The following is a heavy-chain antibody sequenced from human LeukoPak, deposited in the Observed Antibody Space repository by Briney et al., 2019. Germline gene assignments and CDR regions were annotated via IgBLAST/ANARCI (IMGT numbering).Heavy chain of an antibody. D-gene: IGHD3-22*01. CDR2: IYPGDSGT. J-gene: IGHJ4*02. V-gene: IGHV5-51*01. Sequence: GESLKISCKGSGYSFTSYWIGWVRQMPGKGLEWMGIIYPGDSGTRYSPSFQGQVTISADKSISTAYLQWSSLKASDTSMYYCARVDDDSSGYVDCWGQGTLVTVSS. CDR1: GYSFTSYW. CDR3: ARVDDDSSGYVDC.